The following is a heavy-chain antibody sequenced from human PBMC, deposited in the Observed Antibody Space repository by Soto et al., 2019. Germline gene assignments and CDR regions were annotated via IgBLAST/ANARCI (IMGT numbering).Heavy chain of an antibody. CDR3: AREAEGVLRFLEWLPYYYGMDV. CDR2: IYTSGST. V-gene: IGHV4-4*07. CDR1: GGSISSYY. D-gene: IGHD3-3*01. Sequence: AETLSLTCTVSGGSISSYYWSWIRQPAGKGLEWIGRIYTSGSTNYNPSLKSRVTMSVDTSKNQFSLKLSSVTAADTAVYYCAREAEGVLRFLEWLPYYYGMDVWGQGTTVTVSS. J-gene: IGHJ6*02.